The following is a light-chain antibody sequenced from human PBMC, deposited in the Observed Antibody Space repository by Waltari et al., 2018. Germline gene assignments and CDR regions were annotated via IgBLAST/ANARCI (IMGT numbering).Light chain of an antibody. CDR1: TSISSW. Sequence: DIQMTQSPSTLSASVGDRVTITCRASTSISSWLAWYQQKSGKAPKLLIYKASSLESGVPSRFSGSGSGTEFTLTISSLQPDDFATYYCQQYPRTFGQGTKVEIK. V-gene: IGKV1-5*03. J-gene: IGKJ1*01. CDR3: QQYPRT. CDR2: KAS.